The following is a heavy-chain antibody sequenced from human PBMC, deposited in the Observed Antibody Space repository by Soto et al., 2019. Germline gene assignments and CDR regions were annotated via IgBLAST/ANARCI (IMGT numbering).Heavy chain of an antibody. Sequence: PSETLSLTCTVSGGSISSGGYYWSWIRQHPGKGLEWIGYIYYSGSTYYNPSLKSRVTISVDTSKNQFSLKLSSVTAADTAVYYCARWGTHYDILTGYNVAHFDYWGQGTLVTVSS. CDR2: IYYSGST. V-gene: IGHV4-31*03. J-gene: IGHJ4*02. CDR3: ARWGTHYDILTGYNVAHFDY. D-gene: IGHD3-9*01. CDR1: GGSISSGGYY.